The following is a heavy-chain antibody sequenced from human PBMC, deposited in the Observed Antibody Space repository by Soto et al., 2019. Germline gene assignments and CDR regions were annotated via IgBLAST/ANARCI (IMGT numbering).Heavy chain of an antibody. CDR2: IYYSGST. CDR3: ARERGSNCSGP. V-gene: IGHV4-59*12. J-gene: IGHJ5*02. D-gene: IGHD2-21*01. CDR1: GGSISTYY. Sequence: SETLSLTCTVSGGSISTYYWNWIRQPPGKGLEWIGYIYYSGSTNYDPSLKSRVTISVDTSKNQFSLKMTSVTAADTAVYYCARERGSNCSGPWGQGTLVTDSS.